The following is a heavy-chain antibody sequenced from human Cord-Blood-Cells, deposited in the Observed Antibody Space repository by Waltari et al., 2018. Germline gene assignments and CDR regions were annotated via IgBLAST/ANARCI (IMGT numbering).Heavy chain of an antibody. D-gene: IGHD5-12*01. Sequence: QVQLVQSGAEVKKPGASVKVSCKASGYTFTSYGISWVRQAPGQGLEWMGWISAYKGNTNYAQKLQGRVTMTTDTSTSTAYMELRSLRSDDTAVYYCARDPNSYGGYSGYDYGRYFDYWGQGTLVTVSS. CDR1: GYTFTSYG. CDR3: ARDPNSYGGYSGYDYGRYFDY. V-gene: IGHV1-18*01. J-gene: IGHJ4*02. CDR2: ISAYKGNT.